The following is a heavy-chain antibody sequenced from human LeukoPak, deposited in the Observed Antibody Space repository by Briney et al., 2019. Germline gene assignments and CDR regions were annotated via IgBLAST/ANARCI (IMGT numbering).Heavy chain of an antibody. J-gene: IGHJ4*02. CDR3: ARERSEGDYDFWRNRRRVYYFDY. V-gene: IGHV3-20*04. Sequence: GGSLRLSCAASGFTFDDYGMSWVRQAPGKGLGWVSGINWNGGSTGYADSVKGRFTISRDNAKNSLYLQMNSLRAEDTAVYYCARERSEGDYDFWRNRRRVYYFDYWGQGTLVTVSS. D-gene: IGHD3-3*01. CDR2: INWNGGST. CDR1: GFTFDDYG.